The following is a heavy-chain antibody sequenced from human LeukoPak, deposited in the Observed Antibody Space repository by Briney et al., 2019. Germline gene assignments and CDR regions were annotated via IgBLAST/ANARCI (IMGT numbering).Heavy chain of an antibody. D-gene: IGHD5-12*01. CDR3: ARISGYDSYYYYYDMDV. V-gene: IGHV5-51*01. CDR1: GYSFTSYW. Sequence: GESLKISCKGSGYSFTSYWIGWVRQMPGKGLEWMGIIYPGDSDTRYSPSFQGQATISADKSISTAYLQWSSLKASDTAMYYCARISGYDSYYYYYDMDVWGQGTTVTVSS. J-gene: IGHJ6*02. CDR2: IYPGDSDT.